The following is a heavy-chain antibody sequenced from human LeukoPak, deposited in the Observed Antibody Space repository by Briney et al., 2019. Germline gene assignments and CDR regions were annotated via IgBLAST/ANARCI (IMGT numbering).Heavy chain of an antibody. V-gene: IGHV1-58*01. Sequence: SVKVSCKASGFTFTSSAVQWVRQARGQRLEWIGWVVVGSGNTNYAQKFQERVTITRDMSTSTVYMELSSLRSEDTAVYYCAAEGRPTVVTFRKGAVDLWGQGTMVTVSS. J-gene: IGHJ3*01. D-gene: IGHD4-23*01. CDR3: AAEGRPTVVTFRKGAVDL. CDR1: GFTFTSSA. CDR2: VVVGSGNT.